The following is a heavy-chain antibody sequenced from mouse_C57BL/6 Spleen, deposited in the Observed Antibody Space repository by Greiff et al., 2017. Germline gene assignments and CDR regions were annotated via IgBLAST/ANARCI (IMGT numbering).Heavy chain of an antibody. V-gene: IGHV1-66*01. CDR3: ARSEVLLPRDY. CDR2: IFPGSGNT. Sequence: QVQLQQSGPELVKPGASVKISCKASGYSFTSYYIHWVKQRPGQGLEWIGWIFPGSGNTKYNEKFKGKATLTAETSSSTAYMQLSSLTSEDSAVYYCARSEVLLPRDYWGQGTTLTVSS. D-gene: IGHD1-1*01. J-gene: IGHJ2*01. CDR1: GYSFTSYY.